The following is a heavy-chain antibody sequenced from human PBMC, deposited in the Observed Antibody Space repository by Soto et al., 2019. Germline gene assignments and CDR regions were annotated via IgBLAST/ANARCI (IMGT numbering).Heavy chain of an antibody. CDR2: ISQDGSVK. V-gene: IGHV3-30*03. J-gene: IGHJ6*02. D-gene: IGHD6-13*01. Sequence: QVQLVESGGGVVQPGRSLTVSCAASGISISTYAMHWVRQAPGKGLEWVAVISQDGSVKYYADSVKGRFTISRDNPKNTLFLQMNSLGADDTAVYYCAGRQQNYYYYGMDVWAQGPTVTVSS. CDR3: AGRQQNYYYYGMDV. CDR1: GISISTYA.